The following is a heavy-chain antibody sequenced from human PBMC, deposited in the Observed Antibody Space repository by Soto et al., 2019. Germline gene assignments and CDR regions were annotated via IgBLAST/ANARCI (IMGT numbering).Heavy chain of an antibody. V-gene: IGHV5-10-1*01. CDR1: GYTFSTYW. Sequence: PWESLKISCEDSGYTFSTYWISWVRQTPGKGLEWMGEIDPSDSYTIYSPSFQGHVTISSDKPARTAYLEWSSMKASDTAVYYCARGGISNQKWHDPWGQGTLVTASS. J-gene: IGHJ5*02. D-gene: IGHD1-20*01. CDR2: IDPSDSYT. CDR3: ARGGISNQKWHDP.